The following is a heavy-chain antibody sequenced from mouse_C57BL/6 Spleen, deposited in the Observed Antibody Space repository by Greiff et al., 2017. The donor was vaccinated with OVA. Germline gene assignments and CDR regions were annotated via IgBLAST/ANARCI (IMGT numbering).Heavy chain of an antibody. J-gene: IGHJ3*01. D-gene: IGHD2-2*01. CDR1: GYTFTSYW. V-gene: IGHV1-74*01. CDR2: IHPSDSDT. CDR3: AISTMVTGWFAY. Sequence: QVQLQQPGAELVKPGASVKVSCKASGYTFTSYWMHWVKQRPGQGLEWIGRIHPSDSDTNYNQKFKGKAKLTVDKSSSTAYMQLSSLTSEDSAVYCCAISTMVTGWFAYWGQGTLVTVSA.